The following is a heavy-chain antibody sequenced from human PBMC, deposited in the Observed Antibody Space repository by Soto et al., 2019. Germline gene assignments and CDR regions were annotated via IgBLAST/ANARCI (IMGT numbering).Heavy chain of an antibody. CDR1: GGTFSSYA. V-gene: IGHV1-69*13. J-gene: IGHJ4*02. CDR2: IIPIFGTA. CDR3: ARSLSIAAAYHH. Sequence: VASVKVSCKASGGTFSSYAISWVRQAPGQGLEWMGGIIPIFGTANYAQKFQGRVTIIADESTSTAYMELSSLRSEDTAVYYCARSLSIAAAYHHWGQGTLVTVSS. D-gene: IGHD6-13*01.